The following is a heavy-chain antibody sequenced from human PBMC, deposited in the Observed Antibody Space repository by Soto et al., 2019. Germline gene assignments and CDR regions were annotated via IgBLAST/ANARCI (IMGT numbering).Heavy chain of an antibody. V-gene: IGHV3-23*01. D-gene: IGHD3-10*01. CDR2: FRSSGDDGTT. CDR1: GFTFSGYS. J-gene: IGHJ4*02. Sequence: GGSLRLSCAASGFTFSGYSMIWVRQAPGKGLEWVSGFRSSGDDGTTYYADSVKGRFTISRDNSKNTLFLQMNSLRAEDTAIYYCAKKVNSGSGSQYFDYWGQGTLVTVSS. CDR3: AKKVNSGSGSQYFDY.